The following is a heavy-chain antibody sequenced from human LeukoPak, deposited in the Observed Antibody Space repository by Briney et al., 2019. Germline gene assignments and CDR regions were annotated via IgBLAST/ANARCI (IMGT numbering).Heavy chain of an antibody. D-gene: IGHD3-3*01. V-gene: IGHV1-18*01. CDR2: IGAYNGNT. Sequence: ASVKVSCKASGYTFTSYGIGWVRQAPGQGLEWMGWIGAYNGNTNYAQKLQGRVTMTTDTSTSTAYMELRSLRSDDTAVYYCARESLRFLEWTYYYYGMDVWGQGTTVTVSS. CDR3: ARESLRFLEWTYYYYGMDV. J-gene: IGHJ6*02. CDR1: GYTFTSYG.